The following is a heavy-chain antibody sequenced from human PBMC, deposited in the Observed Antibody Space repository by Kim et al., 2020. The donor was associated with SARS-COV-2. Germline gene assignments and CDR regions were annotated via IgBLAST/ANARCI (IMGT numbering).Heavy chain of an antibody. D-gene: IGHD5-12*01. J-gene: IGHJ4*02. CDR1: GYSFTSYW. V-gene: IGHV5-51*01. Sequence: GESLKISCKGSGYSFTSYWIGWVRQMPGKGLEWMGIIYPGDSDTRYSPSFQGQVTISADKSISTAYLQWSSLKASDTAMYYSARIGYSGYDLVGPFYTFDYWGQGTLVTVSS. CDR2: IYPGDSDT. CDR3: ARIGYSGYDLVGPFYTFDY.